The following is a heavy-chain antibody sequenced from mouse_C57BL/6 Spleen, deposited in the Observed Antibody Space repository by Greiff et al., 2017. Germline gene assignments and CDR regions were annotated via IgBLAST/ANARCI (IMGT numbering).Heavy chain of an antibody. J-gene: IGHJ1*03. CDR1: GYTFTDYE. Sequence: VQRVESGAELVRPGASVTLSCKASGYTFTDYEMHWVKQTPVHGLEWIGAIDPETGGTAYNQKFKGKAILTADKSSSTAYMELRSLTSEDSAVYYCTRRAVSHWYFEVWGTGTTVTVSS. CDR2: IDPETGGT. V-gene: IGHV1-15*01. D-gene: IGHD1-1*01. CDR3: TRRAVSHWYFEV.